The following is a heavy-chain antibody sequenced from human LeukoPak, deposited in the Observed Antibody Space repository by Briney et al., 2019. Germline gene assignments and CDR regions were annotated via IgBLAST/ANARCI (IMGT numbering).Heavy chain of an antibody. J-gene: IGHJ4*02. D-gene: IGHD3-10*01. V-gene: IGHV3-30*18. CDR3: AKDHDVYYGSGTTDY. CDR1: GFTFSSYG. CDR2: ISYDGSNK. Sequence: GRSLRLSCAASGFTFSSYGMHWVRQAPGKGLEWVAVISYDGSNKYYADSVKGRFTISRDNSKNTLYLQMNSLRAEDTAVYYCAKDHDVYYGSGTTDYWGQGTLVTVSS.